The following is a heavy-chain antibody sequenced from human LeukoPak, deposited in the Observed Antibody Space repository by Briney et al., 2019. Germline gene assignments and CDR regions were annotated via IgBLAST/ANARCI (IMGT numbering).Heavy chain of an antibody. J-gene: IGHJ3*02. CDR3: ASAYSGNYFADDAFDI. V-gene: IGHV1-2*02. CDR1: GYTFTGYF. D-gene: IGHD1-26*01. CDR2: INPNSGGT. Sequence: GASVKVSCKASGYTFTGYFMHWVRQAPGQGLEWMGWINPNSGGTNYAQKFQGRVTMTRDTSISTAYMELSRLRSVDTAVYYCASAYSGNYFADDAFDIWGQGTMVTVPS.